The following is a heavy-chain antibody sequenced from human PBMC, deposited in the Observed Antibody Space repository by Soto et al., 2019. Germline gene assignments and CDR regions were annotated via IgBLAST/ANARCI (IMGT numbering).Heavy chain of an antibody. CDR2: ICSSGST. CDR3: ARDNAPIRVLEWLPNYYYYGLDV. Sequence: SVTLCFTGSVCGGSISSGGYYWSWIRQHPGKGLEWLGYICSSGSTSYNPSLMSRVTISVVMSMNQFSLKLSCVTAADTAVYYCARDNAPIRVLEWLPNYYYYGLDVCRQVHRFTAAS. J-gene: IGHJ6*02. D-gene: IGHD3-3*01. CDR1: GGSISSGGYY. V-gene: IGHV4-31*03.